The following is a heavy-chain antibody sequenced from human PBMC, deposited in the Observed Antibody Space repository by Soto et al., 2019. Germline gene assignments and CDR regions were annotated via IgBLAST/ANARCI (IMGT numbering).Heavy chain of an antibody. Sequence: GGALRCCGASWGFAYSYSYMAWIRQPPGKGLEEIATISSAGSTPYYADSVKGRFTISRDNAQNSLYLEMNNLRAEDTAVYYCARGQQLVANWLDPWGQGILVTVSS. J-gene: IGHJ5*02. CDR2: ISSAGSTP. V-gene: IGHV3-11*01. CDR3: ARGQQLVANWLDP. CDR1: GFAYSYSY. D-gene: IGHD6-6*01.